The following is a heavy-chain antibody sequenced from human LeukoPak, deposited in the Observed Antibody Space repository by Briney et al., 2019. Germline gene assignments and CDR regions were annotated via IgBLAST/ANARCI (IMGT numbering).Heavy chain of an antibody. CDR3: ATESYSSYWAPLDY. Sequence: TGGSLRLSCAASGFTISNNYMNWVSQAPGKGLEWVSVIYSGGTTHYADSVKGRFTISRDNSKNTLSLQMNRLTAEDTAVYYCATESYSSYWAPLDYWGQGTPVTVSS. V-gene: IGHV3-53*01. J-gene: IGHJ4*02. CDR2: IYSGGTT. CDR1: GFTISNNY. D-gene: IGHD5-12*01.